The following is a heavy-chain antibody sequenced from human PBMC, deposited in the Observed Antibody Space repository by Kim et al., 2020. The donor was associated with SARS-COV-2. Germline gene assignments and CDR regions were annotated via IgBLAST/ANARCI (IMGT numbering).Heavy chain of an antibody. CDR2: IYYSGST. CDR1: GGSISSSSYY. Sequence: SETLSLTCTVSGGSISSSSYYWGWIRQPPGKGLEWIGSIYYSGSTYYNPSLKSRVTISVDTSKNQFSLKLSSVTAADTAVYYCARPSRVAVAGVDYWGQGTLVTVSS. D-gene: IGHD6-19*01. J-gene: IGHJ4*02. CDR3: ARPSRVAVAGVDY. V-gene: IGHV4-39*01.